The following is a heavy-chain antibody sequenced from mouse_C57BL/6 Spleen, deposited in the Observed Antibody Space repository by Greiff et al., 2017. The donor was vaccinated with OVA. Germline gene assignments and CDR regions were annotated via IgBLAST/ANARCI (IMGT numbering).Heavy chain of an antibody. CDR3: AYQLTGKGYFDV. J-gene: IGHJ1*03. CDR1: GYTFTSYT. D-gene: IGHD4-1*01. V-gene: IGHV1-4*01. Sequence: QVQLQQSGAELARPGASVKMSCKASGYTFTSYTMHWVKQRPGQGLEWIGYINPSSGYTKYNQKFKDKATLTADKSSSTAYMRLSSLTSEDSAVYYCAYQLTGKGYFDVWGTGTTVTVSS. CDR2: INPSSGYT.